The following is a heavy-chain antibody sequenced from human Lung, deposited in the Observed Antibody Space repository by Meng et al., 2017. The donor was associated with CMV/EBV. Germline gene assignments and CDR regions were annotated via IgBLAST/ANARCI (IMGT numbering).Heavy chain of an antibody. CDR1: GGTFSSYT. CDR3: ARAFIVVVPAAIGSPSGMDV. Sequence: SVKVSCKASGGTFSSYTISWVRQSPGQGLEWMGRIIPILGIANYAQKFQGRVTITADKSTGTAYMGLSSLRSEDTAVYYCARAFIVVVPAAIGSPSGMDVWGQGATVTVSS. V-gene: IGHV1-69*02. D-gene: IGHD2-2*01. CDR2: IIPILGIA. J-gene: IGHJ6*02.